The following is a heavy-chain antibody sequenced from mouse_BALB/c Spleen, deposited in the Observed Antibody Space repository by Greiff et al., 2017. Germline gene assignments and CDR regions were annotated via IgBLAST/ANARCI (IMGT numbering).Heavy chain of an antibody. J-gene: IGHJ1*01. CDR1: GYTFTNYW. V-gene: IGHV1-63*02. CDR3: ARRYGSRDWYFDV. CDR2: IYPGGGYT. D-gene: IGHD1-1*01. Sequence: VQLQQSGAELVRPGTSVKMSCKAAGYTFTNYWISWVKQRPGHGLEWIGDIYPGGGYTNYNEKFKGKATLTADTSSSTAYMQLSSLTSEDAAIDDCARRYGSRDWYFDVWGAGTTVTVAS.